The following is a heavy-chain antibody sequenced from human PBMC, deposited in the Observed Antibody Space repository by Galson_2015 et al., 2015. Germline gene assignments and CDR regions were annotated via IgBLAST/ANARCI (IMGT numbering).Heavy chain of an antibody. Sequence: SLRLSCAASGFTFSSYEMNWVRQAPGKGLEWVSYISSSGSTTYYADSVKGRFTISRDNAKNSLYLQMNSLRAEDTAVYYCARDTNMDVWGKGTTVTVSS. J-gene: IGHJ6*03. CDR3: ARDTNMDV. CDR2: ISSSGSTT. V-gene: IGHV3-48*03. CDR1: GFTFSSYE.